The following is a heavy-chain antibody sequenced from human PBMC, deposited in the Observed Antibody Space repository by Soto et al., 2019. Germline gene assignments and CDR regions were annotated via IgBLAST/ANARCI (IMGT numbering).Heavy chain of an antibody. J-gene: IGHJ6*02. Sequence: QVQLVESGGGLVKPGGSLRLSCTASGFTFSDYYMTWIRQAPGKGLEWVSYITTSGRITYDADSVKGRFTVSRDNTNNSLYLHMNALRAEDTAVYYCARDRWDSGTNSGMDVWGQGTTVTVSS. CDR3: ARDRWDSGTNSGMDV. D-gene: IGHD1-1*01. CDR1: GFTFSDYY. CDR2: ITTSGRIT. V-gene: IGHV3-11*01.